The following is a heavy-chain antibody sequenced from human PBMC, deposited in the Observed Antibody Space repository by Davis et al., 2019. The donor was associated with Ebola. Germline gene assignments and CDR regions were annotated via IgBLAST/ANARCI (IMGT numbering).Heavy chain of an antibody. CDR2: ISHDGTKK. V-gene: IGHV3-30*18. Sequence: GGSLRLSCEGSGYTFHYSGMHWVRQAPGKGLEWLAVISHDGTKKYHADSVKGRFTISRDNSKNTLYLQMNSLRAEDTAIYYCVKESYEILTGYYAYYDFWGQGALVTVSS. D-gene: IGHD3-9*01. J-gene: IGHJ4*02. CDR1: GYTFHYSG. CDR3: VKESYEILTGYYAYYDF.